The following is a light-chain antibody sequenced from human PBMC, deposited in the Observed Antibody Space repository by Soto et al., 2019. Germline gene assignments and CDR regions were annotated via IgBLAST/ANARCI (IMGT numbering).Light chain of an antibody. J-gene: IGKJ4*01. CDR1: QSVSSY. CDR3: QQRSKWPLT. CDR2: DAS. V-gene: IGKV3-11*01. Sequence: EIVLTQSPATLSLSPGERATLSCRASQSVSSYLAWYQQKPGQAPRLLIYDASNRATGIPARFSGSGSGTDFTLTITSLEPEDFAVYYCQQRSKWPLTFGGGTEVEI.